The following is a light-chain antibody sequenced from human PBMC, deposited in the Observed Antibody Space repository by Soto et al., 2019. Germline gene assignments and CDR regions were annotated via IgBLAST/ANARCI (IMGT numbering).Light chain of an antibody. CDR3: TSYAGGNNV. CDR1: SSDVGTYNY. J-gene: IGLJ1*01. Sequence: QSALTQPASVSGSPGQSITISCTGTSSDVGTYNYVSWYQQHPGKVPKLMIYEVNKRPSGVPDRFSGSKSGNTASLTVSGLQPEDEADYYCTSYAGGNNVFGTGTKLTVL. V-gene: IGLV2-8*01. CDR2: EVN.